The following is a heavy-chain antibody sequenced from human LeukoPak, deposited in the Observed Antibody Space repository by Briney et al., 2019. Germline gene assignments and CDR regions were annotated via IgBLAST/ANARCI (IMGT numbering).Heavy chain of an antibody. CDR3: ARGLWFGESTLDYYMDV. J-gene: IGHJ6*03. CDR2: ISSNGGST. CDR1: GFTFSNHA. V-gene: IGHV3-64*01. Sequence: GGSLRLSCAASGFTFSNHAMHWVRQAPGKGLEYVSAISSNGGSTYYANSVKGRFTISRDNSKNTLYLQMGSLRAEDMAVYYCARGLWFGESTLDYYMDVWGKGTTVTVSS. D-gene: IGHD3-10*01.